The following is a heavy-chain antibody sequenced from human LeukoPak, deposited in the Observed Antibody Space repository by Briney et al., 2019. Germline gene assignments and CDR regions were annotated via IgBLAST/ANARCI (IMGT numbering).Heavy chain of an antibody. J-gene: IGHJ4*02. D-gene: IGHD3-22*01. CDR2: IYYSGST. CDR1: GGSISSSNYY. Sequence: SSETLSLTCTVSGGSISSSNYYWGWIRQPPGKGLEWIGSIYYSGSTYYSPSLKSRVTISVDTSKNQFSLKLSSVTAADTAVYYCARVQYYYDSSGYYYYFDYWGQGTLVTVSS. CDR3: ARVQYYYDSSGYYYYFDY. V-gene: IGHV4-39*07.